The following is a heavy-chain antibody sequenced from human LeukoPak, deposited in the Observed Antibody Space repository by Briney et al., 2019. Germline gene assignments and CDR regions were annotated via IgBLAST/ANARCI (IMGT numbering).Heavy chain of an antibody. Sequence: SETLSLTCSVSGYSISSDYYWGWIRQPPGQGLEWIGTIYHSGSTYYNPSLKSRVTISIDMSKNQFSLKLSSVTAADTAVYYCAKERRVATIGASDVWGQGTVVTVSS. CDR3: AKERRVATIGASDV. CDR2: IYHSGST. CDR1: GYSISSDYY. V-gene: IGHV4-38-2*02. D-gene: IGHD5-12*01. J-gene: IGHJ3*01.